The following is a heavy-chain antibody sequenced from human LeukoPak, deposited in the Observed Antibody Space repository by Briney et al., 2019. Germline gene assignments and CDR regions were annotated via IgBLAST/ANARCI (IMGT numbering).Heavy chain of an antibody. D-gene: IGHD3-9*01. Sequence: GASVKVSCKVSGYTLTELSMHWVRQAPGKGLEWMGGFDPEDGETIYAQKFQGRVTMSEDTSTDTAYMELSSLRSEDTAVYYCATEPAAARYFDWLPRGWGQGTLVTVSS. J-gene: IGHJ4*02. V-gene: IGHV1-24*01. CDR2: FDPEDGET. CDR3: ATEPAAARYFDWLPRG. CDR1: GYTLTELS.